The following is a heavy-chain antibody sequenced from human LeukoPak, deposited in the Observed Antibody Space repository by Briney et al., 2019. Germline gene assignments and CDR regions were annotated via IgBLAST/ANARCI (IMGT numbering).Heavy chain of an antibody. Sequence: GESLKISGKGSGYSFPSYWIGWVRQMPGKGLGWMGIINIPSLQEQVPISADKSISTAYLQWSGMKASDTDMYYCARLSPYHYGSGRQKEQTVYYYDDGMDVWGKGTTVTVSS. CDR1: GYSFPSYW. CDR2: I. V-gene: IGHV5-51*01. CDR3: ARLSPYHYGSGRQKEQTVYYYDDGMDV. J-gene: IGHJ6*04. D-gene: IGHD3-10*01.